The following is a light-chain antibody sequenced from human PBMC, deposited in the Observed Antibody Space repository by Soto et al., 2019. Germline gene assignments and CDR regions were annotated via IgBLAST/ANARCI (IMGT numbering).Light chain of an antibody. CDR2: YDS. J-gene: IGLJ2*01. Sequence: SYELTQPPSVSVAPGKTARITCGGNNIGSKSVHWYQQKPGQAPVLVIYYDSDRPSGIPERFSGSNSANTATLTISRVEAGDEADYYCHVWDSSSDHVVFGGGTKVTVL. CDR3: HVWDSSSDHVV. V-gene: IGLV3-21*04. CDR1: NIGSKS.